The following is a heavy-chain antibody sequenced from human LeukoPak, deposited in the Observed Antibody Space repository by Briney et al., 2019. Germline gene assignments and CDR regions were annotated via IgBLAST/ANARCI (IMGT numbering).Heavy chain of an antibody. J-gene: IGHJ6*02. CDR3: ARERVAVAGTPTTYYYYGMDV. Sequence: ASVKVSCKASGYTFTSYGISWVRQAPGQGLEWMGWISAYNGNTNYAQKLQGRVTMTTDTSTNTAYMELSSLRSEDTAVYYCARERVAVAGTPTTYYYYGMDVWGQGTTVTVSS. CDR1: GYTFTSYG. V-gene: IGHV1-18*01. CDR2: ISAYNGNT. D-gene: IGHD6-19*01.